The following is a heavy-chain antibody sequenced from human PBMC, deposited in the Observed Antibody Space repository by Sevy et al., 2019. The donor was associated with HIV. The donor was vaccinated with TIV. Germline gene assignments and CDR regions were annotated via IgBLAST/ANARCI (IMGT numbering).Heavy chain of an antibody. CDR2: IGYDGTDK. Sequence: GGSLRLSCTASGFTFSYYGMHWVRQAPGKGLEWVAFIGYDGTDKYYSESVKGRFAISRDNSKNTVFLEMNSLRTDDTAIYYCAKNTASAGKGGFDYWGQGALVTVSS. J-gene: IGHJ4*02. CDR3: AKNTASAGKGGFDY. V-gene: IGHV3-30*02. CDR1: GFTFSYYG. D-gene: IGHD6-13*01.